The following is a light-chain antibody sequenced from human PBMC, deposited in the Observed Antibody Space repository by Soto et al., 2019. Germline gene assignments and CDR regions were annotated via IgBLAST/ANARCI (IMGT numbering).Light chain of an antibody. CDR3: QQYGSSPPET. CDR1: QSVSSSY. Sequence: EIVLTQSPGTLSLSPGERATLSCRASQSVSSSYLAWYQQKPGQAPRLLIYGASSRATGIPARFSGSGSGTDFTLTISRLEPEDFAVYYCQQYGSSPPETFGQGTKAEIK. V-gene: IGKV3-20*01. J-gene: IGKJ1*01. CDR2: GAS.